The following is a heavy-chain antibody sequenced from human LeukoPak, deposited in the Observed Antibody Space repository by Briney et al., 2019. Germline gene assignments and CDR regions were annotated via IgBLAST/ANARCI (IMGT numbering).Heavy chain of an antibody. J-gene: IGHJ4*02. D-gene: IGHD4-17*01. V-gene: IGHV3-21*01. Sequence: PGGSLRLSCAASGFTFSSYSMNWVRQAPGKGLEWVSSISAGSNYIYYTDSVMGRFTVFRDNAKNSLYLQMNSLRAEDTAVYYCATYGDYVDYWGQGTLVTVSS. CDR2: ISAGSNYI. CDR3: ATYGDYVDY. CDR1: GFTFSSYS.